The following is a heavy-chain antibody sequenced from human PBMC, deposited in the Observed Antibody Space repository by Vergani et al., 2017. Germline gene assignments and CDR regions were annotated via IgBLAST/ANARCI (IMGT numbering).Heavy chain of an antibody. V-gene: IGHV5-51*01. D-gene: IGHD2-21*02. CDR3: ARFLAYCGGDCYSPFDY. CDR1: GYSFTSYW. Sequence: EVQLVQYGAEVKKPGESLKISCKGSGYSFTSYWIGWVRQMPGKGLEWMGIIYPGDSDTRYSPSFQGQVTISADKSISTAYLQWSSLKASDTAMYYCARFLAYCGGDCYSPFDYWGQGTLVTVSS. CDR2: IYPGDSDT. J-gene: IGHJ4*02.